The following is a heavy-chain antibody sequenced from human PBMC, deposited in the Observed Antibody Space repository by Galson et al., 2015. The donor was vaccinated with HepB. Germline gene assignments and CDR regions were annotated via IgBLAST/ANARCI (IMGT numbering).Heavy chain of an antibody. V-gene: IGHV3-30-3*01. CDR3: ARAHSDRRYGAY. Sequence: SLRLSCAASGFTFSSYTMHWVRQAPGKGLEWVALISSDEIHKIYADSVKGRFTISRDTSKNTLYLEMNSLRAEDTAVYYCARAHSDRRYGAYWGQGTLVTVAS. J-gene: IGHJ4*02. CDR1: GFTFSSYT. D-gene: IGHD3-10*01. CDR2: ISSDEIHK.